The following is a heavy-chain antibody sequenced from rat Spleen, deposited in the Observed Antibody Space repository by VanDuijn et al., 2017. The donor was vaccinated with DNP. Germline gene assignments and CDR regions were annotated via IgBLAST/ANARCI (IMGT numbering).Heavy chain of an antibody. V-gene: IGHV1-43*01. CDR3: ARGIITTLPYWSFDF. CDR1: GYTFTSYF. CDR2: INTGSGGT. J-gene: IGHJ1*01. D-gene: IGHD1-6*01. Sequence: QVQLQQSGAELAKPGSSVKISCKASGYTFTSYFMFWIKQTTGQGLEYIGYINTGSGGTKYNEKFKGKATLTVDKSSSTAFMQLSSLTPDDSAVYYCARGIITTLPYWSFDFWGPGTMVTVSS.